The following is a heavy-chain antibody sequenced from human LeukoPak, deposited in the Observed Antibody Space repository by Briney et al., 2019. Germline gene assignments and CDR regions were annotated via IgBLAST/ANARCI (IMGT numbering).Heavy chain of an antibody. J-gene: IGHJ4*02. CDR1: GYSIRSGYY. D-gene: IGHD2-2*02. CDR3: GGVVVPAAIGPFENQQLRFDY. V-gene: IGHV4-38-2*02. Sequence: SSETLSLTCTVSGYSIRSGYYWGWIRQPPGKGLEWIGSIYYSGSTYYNPSLKSRVTISVDTSKNQFSLKLSSVTAADTAVYYCGGVVVPAAIGPFENQQLRFDYWGQGTLVTVSS. CDR2: IYYSGST.